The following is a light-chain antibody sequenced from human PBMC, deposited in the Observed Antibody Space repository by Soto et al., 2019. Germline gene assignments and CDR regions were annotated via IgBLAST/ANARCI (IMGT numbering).Light chain of an antibody. V-gene: IGKV1-39*01. CDR3: QQSYSTPPT. J-gene: IGKJ1*01. CDR2: AAS. CDR1: QDISSF. Sequence: IQLTPSPSSLSASVCDRVTITCRASQDISSFLAWYQQKPGKAPKLLIFAASTLQSGVPSRFSGSGSGTDFTLTISSLQPEDFATYYCQQSYSTPPTFGQGTKVDIK.